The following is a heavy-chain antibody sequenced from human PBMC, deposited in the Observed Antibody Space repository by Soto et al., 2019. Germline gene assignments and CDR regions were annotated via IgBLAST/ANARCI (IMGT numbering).Heavy chain of an antibody. CDR3: ARAMWTVSPPYFDY. D-gene: IGHD2-21*01. J-gene: IGHJ4*02. CDR2: IYHSGGT. V-gene: IGHV4-30-4*01. CDR1: GGSISSGYYC. Sequence: QVQLQESGPGLVKPSQTLSLTCSVSGGSISSGYYCWSWIRQPPGKGLEWIGFIYHSGGTYYNPSLKSRLTISIDTSKNLFSLRLSSVTAADTAVYYFARAMWTVSPPYFDYWGQGTLVTVSS.